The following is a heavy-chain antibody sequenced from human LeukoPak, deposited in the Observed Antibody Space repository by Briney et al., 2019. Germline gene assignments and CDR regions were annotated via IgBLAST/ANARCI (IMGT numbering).Heavy chain of an antibody. Sequence: ASVTVSCKASGGTFSSYAISWVRQAPGQGLEWMGRIIPILGIANYAQKFQGRVTITADKSTSTAYMELSSLRSEDTAVYYCARVPRANYYYYGMDVWGQGTTVTVSS. CDR2: IIPILGIA. J-gene: IGHJ6*02. CDR1: GGTFSSYA. V-gene: IGHV1-69*04. CDR3: ARVPRANYYYYGMDV.